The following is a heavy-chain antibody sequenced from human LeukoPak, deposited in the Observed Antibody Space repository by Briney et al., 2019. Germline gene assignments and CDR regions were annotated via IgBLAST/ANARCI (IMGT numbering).Heavy chain of an antibody. CDR3: ARVRYMDV. V-gene: IGHV3-7*01. Sequence: GGALRLSCAVSGFTFRGYWMNWVRQAPGEGLEWVADIKEDGSEKNYVDSVTGRFTISRDNAKNSLYLQMTSLRAEDTALYYCARVRYMDVWGEGATVTVSS. CDR2: IKEDGSEK. J-gene: IGHJ6*03. CDR1: GFTFRGYW.